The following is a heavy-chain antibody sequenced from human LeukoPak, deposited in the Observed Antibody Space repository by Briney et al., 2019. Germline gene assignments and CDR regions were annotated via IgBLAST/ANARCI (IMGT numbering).Heavy chain of an antibody. CDR2: IKSKTDGGTT. CDR1: GFTFSNAW. Sequence: GGSLRLSCAASGFTFSNAWMSWVRQAPGKGLEWVGRIKSKTDGGTTDYAAPVKGRFTISRDDSKNTLYLQMNSLKTEDTAVCYCTTHDIVVVVAAKDYWGQGTLVTVSS. D-gene: IGHD2-15*01. CDR3: TTHDIVVVVAAKDY. V-gene: IGHV3-15*01. J-gene: IGHJ4*02.